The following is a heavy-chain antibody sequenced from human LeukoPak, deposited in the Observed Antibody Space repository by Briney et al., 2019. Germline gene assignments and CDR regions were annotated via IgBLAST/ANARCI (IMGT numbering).Heavy chain of an antibody. D-gene: IGHD2-21*01. CDR2: IYTSGST. Sequence: PSETLSLTCTVSGGSISSYYWSWIRQPAGKGLEWIGRIYTSGSTNYNPSLKSRVTMSVDTSKNQFSLKLSSVTVADTAVYYCASSEPQTYCGGDCYENYYCYMDVWGKGTTVTVSS. CDR1: GGSISSYY. V-gene: IGHV4-4*07. J-gene: IGHJ6*03. CDR3: ASSEPQTYCGGDCYENYYCYMDV.